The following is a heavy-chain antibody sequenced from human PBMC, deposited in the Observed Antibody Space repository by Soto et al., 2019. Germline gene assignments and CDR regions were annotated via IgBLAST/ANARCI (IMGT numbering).Heavy chain of an antibody. CDR1: GFTFSSYS. V-gene: IGHV3-48*01. CDR3: ARDFSADYIWGSYRHNWFDP. J-gene: IGHJ5*02. Sequence: GGSLRLSCAASGFTFSSYSMNWVRQAPGKGLEWVSYISSSSTIYYADSVKGRFTISRDNAKNSLYLQMNSLRAEDTAVYYCARDFSADYIWGSYRHNWFDPWGQGTLVTVSS. D-gene: IGHD3-16*02. CDR2: ISSSSTI.